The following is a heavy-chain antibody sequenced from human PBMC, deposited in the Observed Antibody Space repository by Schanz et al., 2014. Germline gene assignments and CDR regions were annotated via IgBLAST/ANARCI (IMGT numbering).Heavy chain of an antibody. CDR3: ARGRDRYEY. CDR1: GGTFSSYT. V-gene: IGHV1-69*02. CDR2: IIPVLNIA. J-gene: IGHJ4*02. Sequence: QLQPVQSGAEVKKPGSSVKVSCKLSGGTFSSYTISWMRQAPGQGLEWMGKIIPVLNIATYAQRFQGRVSITADTSTNTAYMELSSRTSEDATVQYCARGRDRYEYWGQGTLVTVSS.